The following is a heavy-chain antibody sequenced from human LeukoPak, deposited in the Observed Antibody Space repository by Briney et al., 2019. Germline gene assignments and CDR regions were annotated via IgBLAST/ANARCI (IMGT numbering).Heavy chain of an antibody. V-gene: IGHV1-46*01. Sequence: VSVKVSCKASGYTFTTYYMHWVRQAPGQGLEWMGIINPSGGGTSYAQKFQGRVTMTRDTSTSTVYMELSSLRSDDTAVYYCARPPGYYYGLDVWGQGTTVTVSS. CDR2: INPSGGGT. CDR1: GYTFTTYY. J-gene: IGHJ6*02. CDR3: ARPPGYYYGLDV.